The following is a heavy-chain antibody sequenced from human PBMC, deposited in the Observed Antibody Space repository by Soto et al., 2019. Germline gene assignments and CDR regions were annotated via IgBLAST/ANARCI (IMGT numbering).Heavy chain of an antibody. D-gene: IGHD6-13*01. CDR1: GYTFTNYG. CDR3: VRDIAPAAPLGP. Sequence: GASVKVSCTASGYTFTNYGITWVRKAPGQGLEWLGWISPYSLETDYAQKLQDRVTTTRDTSIRTANMELSRLRADDTAVYYCVRDIAPAAPLGPWRQGNLVTVSS. CDR2: ISPYSLET. J-gene: IGHJ5*02. V-gene: IGHV1-18*04.